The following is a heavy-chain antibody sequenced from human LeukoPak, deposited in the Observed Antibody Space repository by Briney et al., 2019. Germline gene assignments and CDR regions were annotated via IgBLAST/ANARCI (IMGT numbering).Heavy chain of an antibody. CDR1: GGSFSAYY. CDR2: INHSGNI. D-gene: IGHD3-10*01. CDR3: ARMVRERHAFDI. V-gene: IGHV4-34*01. Sequence: SETLSLTCAVYGGSFSAYYWSWLRRPPGKGLEWIAEINHSGNINYNPSLASRVTLSVDTSKHQFSLRLRSVTAADTAVYFCARMVRERHAFDIWGQGTGVTVSS. J-gene: IGHJ3*02.